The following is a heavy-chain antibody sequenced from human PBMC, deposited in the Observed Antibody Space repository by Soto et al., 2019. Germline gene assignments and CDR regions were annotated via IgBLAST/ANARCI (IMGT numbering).Heavy chain of an antibody. J-gene: IGHJ6*02. CDR2: IYYSGST. D-gene: IGHD2-15*01. V-gene: IGHV4-39*07. CDR3: ARGRRLGYCSGGSWWSTSPCGGGGMDV. Sequence: PSETLSLTCTVSGGSISISSHYWGWIRQPPGKGLEWIGSIYYSGSTYYNPSLKSRDTISVDTSKNQFSLKLSSVTAADTAVYYCARGRRLGYCSGGSWWSTSPCGGGGMDVWGQGTTVTVSS. CDR1: GGSISISSHY.